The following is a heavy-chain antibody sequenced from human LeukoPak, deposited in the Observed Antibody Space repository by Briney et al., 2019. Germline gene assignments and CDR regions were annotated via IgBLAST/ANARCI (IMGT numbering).Heavy chain of an antibody. D-gene: IGHD2-15*01. Sequence: SVKVSRTASGGTFSSYAISWVRQAPGQGLEWMGGIIPIFGTANYAQKFQGRVTITADESTSTAYMELSSLRSEDTAVYYCARKGRSATFDYWGQGTLVTVSS. V-gene: IGHV1-69*13. CDR3: ARKGRSATFDY. J-gene: IGHJ4*02. CDR1: GGTFSSYA. CDR2: IIPIFGTA.